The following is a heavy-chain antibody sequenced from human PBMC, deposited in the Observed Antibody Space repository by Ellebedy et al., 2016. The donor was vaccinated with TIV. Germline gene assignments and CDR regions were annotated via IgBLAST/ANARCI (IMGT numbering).Heavy chain of an antibody. J-gene: IGHJ4*02. V-gene: IGHV1-2*04. CDR2: INPNSGGT. CDR3: ARGAGDLTNFQLAFDY. Sequence: ASVKVSCXASGYTFTSYGISWVRQAPGQGLEWMGWINPNSGGTNYAQKFQGWVTMTRDTSISTAYMELSRLRSDDTAVYYCARGAGDLTNFQLAFDYWGQGTLVTVSS. D-gene: IGHD1-1*01. CDR1: GYTFTSYG.